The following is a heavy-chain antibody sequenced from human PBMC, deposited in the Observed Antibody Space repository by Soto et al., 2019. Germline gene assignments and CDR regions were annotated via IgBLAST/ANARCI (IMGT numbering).Heavy chain of an antibody. V-gene: IGHV3-30*18. CDR1: GFTFSSYG. Sequence: QVQLVESGGGVVQPGRSLRLSCAASGFTFSSYGMHWVRQAPGKGLEWVAVISYDGSNKYYADSVKGRFTISRDNXKXXLYLQMNSLRAEDTAVYYCAKDEAEMAPLTHLFDYWGQGTLVTVSS. J-gene: IGHJ4*02. CDR3: AKDEAEMAPLTHLFDY. CDR2: ISYDGSNK.